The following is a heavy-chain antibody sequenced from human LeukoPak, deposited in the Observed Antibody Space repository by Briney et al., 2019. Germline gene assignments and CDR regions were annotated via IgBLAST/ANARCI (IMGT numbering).Heavy chain of an antibody. D-gene: IGHD6-6*01. CDR3: ARGSSSSSSRRRYYFDY. CDR1: EFTFSSYG. CDR2: ISYDGSNK. J-gene: IGHJ4*02. Sequence: GGSLRLSCAASEFTFSSYGMHWVRQAPGKGLEWVAVISYDGSNKYYADSVKGRFTISRDNSKNTLYLQMNSLRAEDTAVYYCARGSSSSSSRRRYYFDYWGQGTLVTVSS. V-gene: IGHV3-30*03.